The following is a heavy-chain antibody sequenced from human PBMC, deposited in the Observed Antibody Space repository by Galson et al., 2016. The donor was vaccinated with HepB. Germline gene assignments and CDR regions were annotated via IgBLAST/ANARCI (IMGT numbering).Heavy chain of an antibody. J-gene: IGHJ4*02. Sequence: SLRLSCAASGFTFSSYAMHWVRQAPGKGLEWVAVISYDGSKKYYADSVKGRFTISRDNSKNALNLQMNSLRAEDTAVYYCARVNWNYAAYYFDYWGQGTLVTVSS. D-gene: IGHD1-7*01. CDR3: ARVNWNYAAYYFDY. CDR1: GFTFSSYA. CDR2: ISYDGSKK. V-gene: IGHV3-30-3*01.